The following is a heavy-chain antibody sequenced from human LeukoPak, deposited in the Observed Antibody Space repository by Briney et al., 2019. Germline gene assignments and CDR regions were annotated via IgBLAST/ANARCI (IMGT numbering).Heavy chain of an antibody. CDR1: GFTFSSYA. V-gene: IGHV3-23*01. J-gene: IGHJ3*02. CDR3: ARGGYSSSWGAFDI. Sequence: PGGSLRLSCAASGFTFSSYAMTWVRQAPGKGLEWVSAISGSGGSTYYADSVKGRFTISRDNSKNTLYLQMNSLRAEDTAVYYCARGGYSSSWGAFDIWGQGTMVTVSS. D-gene: IGHD6-13*01. CDR2: ISGSGGST.